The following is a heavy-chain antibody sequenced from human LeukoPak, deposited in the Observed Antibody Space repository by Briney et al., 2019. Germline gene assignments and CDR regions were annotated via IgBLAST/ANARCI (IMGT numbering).Heavy chain of an antibody. CDR1: GXTFSKHA. CDR3: AKGVFLDY. V-gene: IGHV3-23*01. D-gene: IGHD2-8*01. CDR2: ISDSGGST. Sequence: GGSLRLSCAASGXTFSKHALSWVRQAPGKGLEWVSAISDSGGSTYYADSVKGRFTISRDNSKNTLHLQMNSLRAEDTAVYYCAKGVFLDYWGQGTLVTVSS. J-gene: IGHJ4*02.